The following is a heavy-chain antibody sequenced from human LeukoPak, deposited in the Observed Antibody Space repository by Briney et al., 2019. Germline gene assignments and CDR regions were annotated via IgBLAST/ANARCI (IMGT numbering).Heavy chain of an antibody. Sequence: SETLSLTCTVSGGSISTYYWSWIRQPPGKGLEWIGYVYYTGSTNYNPSLNSRVTISVDTSKNLFSLKLSSVTAADTAVYYCARDAFALDFWGQGTLVTVSS. J-gene: IGHJ4*02. CDR1: GGSISTYY. CDR2: VYYTGST. D-gene: IGHD3-3*02. CDR3: ARDAFALDF. V-gene: IGHV4-59*12.